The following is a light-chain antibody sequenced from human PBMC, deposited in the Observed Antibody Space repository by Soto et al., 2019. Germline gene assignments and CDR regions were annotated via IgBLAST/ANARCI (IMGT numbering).Light chain of an antibody. CDR3: QHYNTYLWT. V-gene: IGKV1-5*03. Sequence: DIQMTQSPSILSTSVGDRVTITCRASQSISSLLAWYQQKPGKAPNLLIHKASHLESGVPSRFSGSGSGTEFPLTISSLQYGDFETYDRQHYNTYLWTLGQGTKVDLK. CDR2: KAS. J-gene: IGKJ1*01. CDR1: QSISSL.